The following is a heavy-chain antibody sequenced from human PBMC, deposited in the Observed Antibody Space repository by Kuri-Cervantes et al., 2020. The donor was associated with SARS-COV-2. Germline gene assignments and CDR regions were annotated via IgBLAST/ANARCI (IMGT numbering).Heavy chain of an antibody. CDR2: IYYSGST. J-gene: IGHJ4*02. V-gene: IGHV4-39*07. CDR3: SGVAAGYFDY. D-gene: IGHD6-25*01. CDR1: GGSIGSSSYY. Sequence: ESLKISCTVSGGSIGSSSYYWGWLRQPPGKGLEWIGSIYYSGSTYYNPSLKSRVTISVDTSKNQFSLKLSSVTAADTAVYYCSGVAAGYFDYWGQGTLVTVSS.